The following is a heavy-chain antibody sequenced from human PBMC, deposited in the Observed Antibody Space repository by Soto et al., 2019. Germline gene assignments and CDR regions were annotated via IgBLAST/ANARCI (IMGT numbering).Heavy chain of an antibody. Sequence: EVQLLESGGGLVQPGGSLRLSCAASGFTFSSYAMSWVRQAPGKGLEWVSAISGSGGSTYYADSVKGRFTISRDNSKNTLYLQMNSLRAEDTAVYYCAKSATANTGDYDFWSAYPDYWGQGTLVTVSS. J-gene: IGHJ4*02. D-gene: IGHD3-3*01. V-gene: IGHV3-23*01. CDR3: AKSATANTGDYDFWSAYPDY. CDR2: ISGSGGST. CDR1: GFTFSSYA.